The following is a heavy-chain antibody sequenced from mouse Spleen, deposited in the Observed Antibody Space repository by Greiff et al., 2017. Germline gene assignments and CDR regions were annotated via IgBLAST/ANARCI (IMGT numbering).Heavy chain of an antibody. V-gene: IGHV1-55*01. CDR1: GYTFTSYW. D-gene: IGHD2-14*01. CDR3: ARGLTYYRYFAY. Sequence: QVQLQQPGAELVKPGASVKMSCKASGYTFTSYWITWVKQRPGQGLEWIGDIYPGSGSTNYNEKFKSKATLTVDTSSSTAYMQLSSLTSEDSAVYYCARGLTYYRYFAYWGQGTLVTVSA. J-gene: IGHJ3*01. CDR2: IYPGSGST.